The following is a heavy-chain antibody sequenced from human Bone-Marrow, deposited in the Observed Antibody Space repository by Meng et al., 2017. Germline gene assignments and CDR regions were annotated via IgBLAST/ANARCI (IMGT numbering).Heavy chain of an antibody. Sequence: QGQLVQSGAEVKKPGASVTVSWKASGYTFTGYYINWVRQAPGQGLEWMGRINPNSGGTNYAQNFQGRVTMTRDTSISTVYMELSRLTSDDTAVYYCARDSTSAYADSWGQGTLVTVSS. J-gene: IGHJ4*02. CDR2: INPNSGGT. CDR1: GYTFTGYY. CDR3: ARDSTSAYADS. V-gene: IGHV1-2*06. D-gene: IGHD5-12*01.